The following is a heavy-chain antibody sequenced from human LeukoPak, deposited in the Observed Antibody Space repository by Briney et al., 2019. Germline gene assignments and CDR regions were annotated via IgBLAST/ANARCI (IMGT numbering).Heavy chain of an antibody. V-gene: IGHV1-69*05. Sequence: WASVKVSCKASGGTFSSYAISWVRQAPGQGLEWMGGIIPIFGTANYAQKFQGRVTITTDESTSTAYMELSSLRSEDTAVYYCARALYNWNDLGLNWFDPWGQGTLVTVSS. D-gene: IGHD1-20*01. J-gene: IGHJ5*02. CDR1: GGTFSSYA. CDR3: ARALYNWNDLGLNWFDP. CDR2: IIPIFGTA.